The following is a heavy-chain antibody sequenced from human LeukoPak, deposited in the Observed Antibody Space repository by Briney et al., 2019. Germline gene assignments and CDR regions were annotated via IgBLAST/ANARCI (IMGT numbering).Heavy chain of an antibody. CDR3: ARPPSYYYGSGSHPGYFQH. D-gene: IGHD3-10*01. CDR1: GGSFSGYY. V-gene: IGHV4-34*01. CDR2: INHSGST. Sequence: PSETLSLTCAVYGGSFSGYYWSWIRQPPGKGLEWIGEINHSGSTNYNPSLKSRVTISVDTSKNQFSLKPSSVTAADTAVYYCARPPSYYYGSGSHPGYFQHWGQGTLVTVSS. J-gene: IGHJ1*01.